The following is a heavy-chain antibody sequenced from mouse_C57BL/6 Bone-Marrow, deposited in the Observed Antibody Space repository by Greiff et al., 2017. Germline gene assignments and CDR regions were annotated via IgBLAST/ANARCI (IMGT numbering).Heavy chain of an antibody. Sequence: EVKLMESGGGLVQPGGSLKLSCAASGFTFSDYYMYWVRQTPEKRLEWVAYISNGGGSTYYPDTVKGRFTISRDNAKNTLYLQMSRLKSEDTAMYYGARHNYYGSSYVLDYWGQGTTLTVSS. V-gene: IGHV5-12*01. CDR3: ARHNYYGSSYVLDY. CDR1: GFTFSDYY. D-gene: IGHD1-1*01. J-gene: IGHJ2*01. CDR2: ISNGGGST.